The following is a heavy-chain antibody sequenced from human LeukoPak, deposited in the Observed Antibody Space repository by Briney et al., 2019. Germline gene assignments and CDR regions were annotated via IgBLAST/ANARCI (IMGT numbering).Heavy chain of an antibody. V-gene: IGHV3-53*04. Sequence: RGSLRLSWAAAGFTVSSNYMSWVRQAPGKGLEWVSVIYSGGSTYYADSVKGRFTISRHNSKNTLYLQMNSLRAEDTAVDYCARAVRGSSWPSLFDYWGQGTLVTVSS. CDR3: ARAVRGSSWPSLFDY. D-gene: IGHD6-13*01. CDR1: GFTVSSNY. J-gene: IGHJ4*02. CDR2: IYSGGST.